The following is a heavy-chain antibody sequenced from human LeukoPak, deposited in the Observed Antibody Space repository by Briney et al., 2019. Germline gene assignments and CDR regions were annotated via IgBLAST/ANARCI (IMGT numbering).Heavy chain of an antibody. D-gene: IGHD6-13*01. J-gene: IGHJ4*02. Sequence: PSETLSLTCTVSGDSISSYYWSWIRQPAGKGLEWIGRIYTSGSTSYNPSLKSRVTISVDTSKNQFSLKLSSVTAADTAVYYCARARQQLVERAFDYWGQGTLVTVSS. CDR1: GDSISSYY. CDR2: IYTSGST. CDR3: ARARQQLVERAFDY. V-gene: IGHV4-4*07.